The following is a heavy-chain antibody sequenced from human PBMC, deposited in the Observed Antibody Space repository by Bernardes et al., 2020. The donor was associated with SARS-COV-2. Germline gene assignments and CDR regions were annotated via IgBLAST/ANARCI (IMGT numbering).Heavy chain of an antibody. D-gene: IGHD6-6*01. J-gene: IGHJ6*02. Sequence: VGSLSLSCAASGFTFSDHYMDWVRQAPGKGLEWVGRSRGKGDSYTTEYAASVKGRFTISRDDSKNSVYLQMNSLKIEDTAVYYCARDHWRPDYYYGLDVWGQGTKVTVS. V-gene: IGHV3-72*01. CDR3: ARDHWRPDYYYGLDV. CDR2: SRGKGDSYTT. CDR1: GFTFSDHY.